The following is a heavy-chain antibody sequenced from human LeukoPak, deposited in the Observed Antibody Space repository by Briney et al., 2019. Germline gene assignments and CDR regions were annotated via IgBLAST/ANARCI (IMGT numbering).Heavy chain of an antibody. CDR2: ISWNSGNM. Sequence: GRSLRLSCAPSGFMFNDYALHWVRQAPGKGLEWVSGISWNSGNMYYVDSVKGRFTISRDNAKNSLSLQMNSLKPEDTALYYCAKGPGLGAGKRYLDLRGRGTLVIVSS. CDR3: AKGPGLGAGKRYLDL. CDR1: GFMFNDYA. J-gene: IGHJ2*01. D-gene: IGHD6-13*01. V-gene: IGHV3-9*01.